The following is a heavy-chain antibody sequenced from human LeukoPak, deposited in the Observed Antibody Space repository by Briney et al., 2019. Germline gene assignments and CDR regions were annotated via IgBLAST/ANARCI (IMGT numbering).Heavy chain of an antibody. D-gene: IGHD2/OR15-2a*01. CDR1: GFIFSSYE. CDR3: ARDGGLSNNVCFLDY. V-gene: IGHV3-48*03. Sequence: GGSLRLSCAGSGFIFSSYEMNWVRQAPGKGLEWVSYISNTDSTIYYADSVKGRFTISRGNAKNSLYLQMDSLRVEDTAVYYCARDGGLSNNVCFLDYWGQGTLATVSS. CDR2: ISNTDSTI. J-gene: IGHJ4*02.